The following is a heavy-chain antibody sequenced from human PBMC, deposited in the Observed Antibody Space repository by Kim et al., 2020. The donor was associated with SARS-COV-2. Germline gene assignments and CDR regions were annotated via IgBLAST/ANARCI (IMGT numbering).Heavy chain of an antibody. Sequence: GGSLRLSCAASGFTFSSYAMSWVRQAPGKGLEWVSVIYSGGSSTYYADSVKGRFTISRDNSKNTLYLQMNSLRAEDTAVYYCAKGWEYFDYLGQGTLVTV. J-gene: IGHJ4*02. CDR2: IYSGGSST. CDR3: AKGWEYFDY. V-gene: IGHV3-23*03. CDR1: GFTFSSYA. D-gene: IGHD1-26*01.